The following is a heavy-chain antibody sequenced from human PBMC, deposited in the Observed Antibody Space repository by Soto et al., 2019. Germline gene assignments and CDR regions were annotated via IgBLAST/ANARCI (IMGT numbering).Heavy chain of an antibody. Sequence: PGGSLRLSCAASGFTFSSYSMNWVRQAPGKGLEWVSSISSSSSYIYYADSVKGRFTISRDNAKNSLYLQMNSLRAEDTAVYYCARDHGQDYYDSSGYCNYWGQGTLVTV. CDR3: ARDHGQDYYDSSGYCNY. D-gene: IGHD3-22*01. V-gene: IGHV3-21*01. CDR1: GFTFSSYS. J-gene: IGHJ4*02. CDR2: ISSSSSYI.